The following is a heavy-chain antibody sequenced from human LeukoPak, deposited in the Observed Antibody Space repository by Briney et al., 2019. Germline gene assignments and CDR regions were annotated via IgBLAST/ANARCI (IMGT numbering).Heavy chain of an antibody. J-gene: IGHJ6*03. CDR1: DYSISSGYGYY. CDR3: ARGRVSSSSWSSTYYYYFYMDV. D-gene: IGHD6-13*01. V-gene: IGHV4-38-2*02. Sequence: SETLSLTCTVSDYSISSGYGYYWGWIRQPPGKGLEWIGNIYHSGITYYNHFNSSLKSRVTISIDTSKNQFSLRLTSVTAADTAVYFCARGRVSSSSWSSTYYYYFYMDVWGKGTTVTVSS. CDR2: IYHSGIT.